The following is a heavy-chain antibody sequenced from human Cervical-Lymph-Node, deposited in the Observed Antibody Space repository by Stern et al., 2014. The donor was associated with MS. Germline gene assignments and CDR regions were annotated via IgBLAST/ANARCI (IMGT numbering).Heavy chain of an antibody. J-gene: IGHJ4*02. V-gene: IGHV1-18*01. Sequence: VQLVQSGAEVKKPGASVKVSCKASGFTFTNHGISWVRPAPGQGLEWMGGINVYNGNIDFAQKFQGRLIMTTDTSTSTVYMELRSLGFDDTAVYYCARDRGLVGNTTDDYWGQGTLVTVSS. D-gene: IGHD1-26*01. CDR1: GFTFTNHG. CDR3: ARDRGLVGNTTDDY. CDR2: INVYNGNI.